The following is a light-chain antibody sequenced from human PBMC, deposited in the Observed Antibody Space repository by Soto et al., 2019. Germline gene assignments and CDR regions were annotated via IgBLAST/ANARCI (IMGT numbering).Light chain of an antibody. CDR2: DAS. J-gene: IGKJ4*01. CDR1: QIVSSR. V-gene: IGKV1-5*01. Sequence: DIHMTQSPSTLSASLGERVTITCRASQIVSSRLAWYQQKPGKAPKVLIYDASSLNIGVPSRFSGSGSETDFTLTISSLQPEDFAIYYCQQYNSFSLTFGGGTKVDIK. CDR3: QQYNSFSLT.